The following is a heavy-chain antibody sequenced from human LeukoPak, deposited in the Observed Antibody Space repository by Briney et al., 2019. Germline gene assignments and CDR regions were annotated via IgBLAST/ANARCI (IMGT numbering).Heavy chain of an antibody. V-gene: IGHV1-24*01. CDR3: ATMSPAAIHLYGMDV. J-gene: IGHJ6*02. D-gene: IGHD2-2*01. Sequence: ASVKVSCKVSGYTLTELSMHWVRQAPGKGLEWMGGFDPEDGETIYAQKFQGRVTMTEDTSTDTAYMELCSLRSEDTAVYYCATMSPAAIHLYGMDVWGQGTTVTVSS. CDR1: GYTLTELS. CDR2: FDPEDGET.